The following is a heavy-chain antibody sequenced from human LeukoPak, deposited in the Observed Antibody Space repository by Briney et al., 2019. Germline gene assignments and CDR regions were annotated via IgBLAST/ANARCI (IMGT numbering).Heavy chain of an antibody. CDR1: GGSISSSSYY. CDR3: GRPPPNHDCGSGFPAFDY. Sequence: SETLSLTCTVSGGSISSSSYYWGWIRQPPGKGLEWIGSIYYSGSTYYNPSLKSRVTISVDTSKNQFSLKLSSVTAADTAVYYYGRPPPNHDCGSGFPAFDYWGQGALVTVSS. D-gene: IGHD3-3*01. CDR2: IYYSGST. J-gene: IGHJ4*02. V-gene: IGHV4-39*07.